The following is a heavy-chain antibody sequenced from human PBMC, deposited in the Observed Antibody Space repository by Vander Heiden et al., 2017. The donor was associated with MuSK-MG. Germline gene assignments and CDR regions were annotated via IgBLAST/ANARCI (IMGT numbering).Heavy chain of an antibody. CDR3: AQSGSYANGNYYYYMDV. CDR2: ISYDGSNK. D-gene: IGHD1-26*01. Sequence: QVHLVESGGGVVQPGRSLRLSCAASGFTFSSYAMRWVRQGPGKGLEWVAVISYDGSNKYYADSVKGRFTISRDNSKNTLYLQMNSLRAEDTAVHYCAQSGSYANGNYYYYMDVWGKGTTVTVSS. V-gene: IGHV3-30-3*01. J-gene: IGHJ6*03. CDR1: GFTFSSYA.